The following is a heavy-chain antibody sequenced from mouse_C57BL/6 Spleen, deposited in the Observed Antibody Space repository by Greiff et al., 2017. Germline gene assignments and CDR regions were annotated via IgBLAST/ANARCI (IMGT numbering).Heavy chain of an antibody. D-gene: IGHD2-2*01. CDR1: GFTFSSYA. CDR3: AREEGYYWYFDV. CDR2: ISDGGSYT. Sequence: EVKLMESGGGLVKPGGSLKLSCAASGFTFSSYAMSWVRQPPEKRLEWVATISDGGSYTYYPDNVKGRFTISRDNAKNNLYLQMSHLKSEDTAMYYCAREEGYYWYFDVWGTGTTVTVSS. J-gene: IGHJ1*03. V-gene: IGHV5-4*01.